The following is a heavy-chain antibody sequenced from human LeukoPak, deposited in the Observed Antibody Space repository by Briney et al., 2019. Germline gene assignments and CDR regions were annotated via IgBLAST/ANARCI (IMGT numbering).Heavy chain of an antibody. CDR2: VIPFFGTA. J-gene: IGHJ6*02. Sequence: VKGSRKAFCFTLSSYGIKWGGQGPGQGAVWVGGVIPFFGTANYAQKFQGRVTITADESTSTAYMELSSLRFEDTAVYYCARLSLTYGDYEYYYYGMDVWGQGTTVTVSS. CDR3: ARLSLTYGDYEYYYYGMDV. V-gene: IGHV1-69*01. CDR1: CFTLSSYG. D-gene: IGHD4-17*01.